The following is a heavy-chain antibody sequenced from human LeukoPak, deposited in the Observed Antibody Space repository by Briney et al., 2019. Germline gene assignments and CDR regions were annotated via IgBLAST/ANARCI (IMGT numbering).Heavy chain of an antibody. D-gene: IGHD3-22*01. J-gene: IGHJ4*02. Sequence: PSETLFLTCTVSNDSISSTISFWGWIRQPPGKGLEWIGSIYYSGTAYYSPSLKSRVTISVDMSKSQFSLKLTSVTAADTAIYYCVRMSYYENSGYSPFDSWGQGTLFTVSS. CDR2: IYYSGTA. V-gene: IGHV4-39*01. CDR1: NDSISSTISF. CDR3: VRMSYYENSGYSPFDS.